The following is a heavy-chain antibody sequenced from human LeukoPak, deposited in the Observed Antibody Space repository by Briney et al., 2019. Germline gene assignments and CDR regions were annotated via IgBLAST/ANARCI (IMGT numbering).Heavy chain of an antibody. CDR2: IYTGGST. D-gene: IGHD3-22*01. V-gene: IGHV3-53*01. CDR3: AKELEGYYYDSSGYYYGFDY. CDR1: GFTVSSIY. Sequence: PGGSLRLSCAASGFTVSSIYMSWVRQAPGEGLEWVSVIYTGGSTYYADSVKGRFTISRDNSKNTLHLQMNSLRAEDTAVYYCAKELEGYYYDSSGYYYGFDYWGQGTLVTVSS. J-gene: IGHJ4*02.